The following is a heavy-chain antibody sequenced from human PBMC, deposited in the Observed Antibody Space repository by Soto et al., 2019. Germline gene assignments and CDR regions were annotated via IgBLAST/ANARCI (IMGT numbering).Heavy chain of an antibody. CDR1: GYTFSSYG. D-gene: IGHD3-10*01. J-gene: IGHJ4*02. CDR2: TAHDGTNK. V-gene: IGHV3-30*18. Sequence: QVQLVESGGGVFQPGRSLRLSCVASGYTFSSYGMHWVRQAPGKGLEWLATTAHDGTNKNYADSVKGRFIISRDNSKETLYLQMNSLRVEDTAVCYCAKDVVYYGSGHFYFDGWGKGTLVIVSS. CDR3: AKDVVYYGSGHFYFDG.